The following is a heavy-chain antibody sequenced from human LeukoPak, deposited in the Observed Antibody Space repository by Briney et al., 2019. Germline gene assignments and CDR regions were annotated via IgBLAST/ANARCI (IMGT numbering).Heavy chain of an antibody. V-gene: IGHV3-23*01. J-gene: IGHJ4*02. CDR2: ISGRGGRT. D-gene: IGHD6-13*01. CDR3: ANHLIAAGLINIDY. CDR1: GFTFSSYA. Sequence: GGSLRLSCAASGFTFSSYAMSWVRQAPGKGLEWVSAISGRGGRTYYADSVKGRFTISRDNSKNTLYLQMNSLRAEDTAVYYCANHLIAAGLINIDYWGQGTLVTVSS.